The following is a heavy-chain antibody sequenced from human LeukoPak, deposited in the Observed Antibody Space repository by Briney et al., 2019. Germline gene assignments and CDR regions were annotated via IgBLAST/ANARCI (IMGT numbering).Heavy chain of an antibody. CDR2: IIPIFGTA. D-gene: IGHD6-13*01. CDR1: GGTFSSYA. CDR3: ARAPMGAAALY. V-gene: IGHV1-69*01. J-gene: IGHJ4*02. Sequence: GSSVMVSCKASGGTFSSYAISWVRQASGQGLEWMGGIIPIFGTANYAQKFQGRVTITADESTSTAYMELRSLRSDDTAVYYCARAPMGAAALYWGQGTLVTVSS.